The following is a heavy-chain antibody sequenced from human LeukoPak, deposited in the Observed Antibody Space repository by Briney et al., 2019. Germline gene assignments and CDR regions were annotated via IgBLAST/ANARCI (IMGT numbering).Heavy chain of an antibody. Sequence: GGSLRLSCSASGFTFRSYPMTWVRQAPGKGLEWVATIGSNAGDTHYADSVKGRFTISRDSSKNSLYLQMNSLRAEDTAVYYCAKYYSTSGSSGGRVFDYWGQGTLVTVSS. CDR3: AKYYSTSGSSGGRVFDY. CDR2: IGSNAGDT. V-gene: IGHV3-23*01. CDR1: GFTFRSYP. D-gene: IGHD3-10*01. J-gene: IGHJ4*02.